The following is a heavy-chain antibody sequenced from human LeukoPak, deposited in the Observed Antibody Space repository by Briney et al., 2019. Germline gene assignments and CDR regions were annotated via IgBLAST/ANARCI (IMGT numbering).Heavy chain of an antibody. Sequence: ASVKVSCKASGGTFSSYAISWVRQAPGQELEWMGRIIPILGIANYAQKFQGRVTMTRDTSTSTVYMELSSLRSEDTAVYYCARTISGRAKSYYYGMDVWGQGTTVTVSS. D-gene: IGHD6-19*01. V-gene: IGHV1-69*04. CDR2: IIPILGIA. CDR3: ARTISGRAKSYYYGMDV. CDR1: GGTFSSYA. J-gene: IGHJ6*02.